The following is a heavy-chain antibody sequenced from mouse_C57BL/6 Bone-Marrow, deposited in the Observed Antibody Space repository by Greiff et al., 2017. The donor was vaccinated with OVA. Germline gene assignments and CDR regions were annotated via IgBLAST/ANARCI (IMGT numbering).Heavy chain of an antibody. CDR2: ISSGSSTI. Sequence: DVMLVESGGGLVKPGGSLKLSCAASGFTFSDYGMHWVRQAPEKGLEWVAYISSGSSTIYYADTVKGRFTISRDNAKNTLFLQMTSLRSEDTAMYYCARPGWLPPAMDYWGQGTSVTVSS. J-gene: IGHJ4*01. D-gene: IGHD2-2*01. CDR3: ARPGWLPPAMDY. CDR1: GFTFSDYG. V-gene: IGHV5-17*01.